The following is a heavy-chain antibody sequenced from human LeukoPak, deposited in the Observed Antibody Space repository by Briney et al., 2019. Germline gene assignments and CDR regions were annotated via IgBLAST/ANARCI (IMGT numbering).Heavy chain of an antibody. CDR1: GFTFDDYG. V-gene: IGHV3-20*04. J-gene: IGHJ4*02. CDR2: INWNGGST. Sequence: GGSLRLSCAASGFTFDDYGMSWVRQAPGKGLEWVSGINWNGGSTGYADSVKGRFTISRDNAKNSLYLQMNSLRAEDTAVYYCARGPPRRYYYDSSGYSDYWGQGTLVTVSS. D-gene: IGHD3-22*01. CDR3: ARGPPRRYYYDSSGYSDY.